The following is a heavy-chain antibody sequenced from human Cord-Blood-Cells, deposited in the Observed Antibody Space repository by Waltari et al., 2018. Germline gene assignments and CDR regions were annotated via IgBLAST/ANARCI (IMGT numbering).Heavy chain of an antibody. V-gene: IGHV4-38-2*02. CDR2: IYHRGST. Sequence: QVQLQESGPGLVKPSETLSLTCTVSGYSISSGYYWGWIRQPPGTGLEWIGGIYHRGSTYYNPSLKRRVTISVDTSKNQFSLKRSSVTAADTAVYYCARGRVYDIVVVPAAKGAFDIWGQGTMVTVSS. J-gene: IGHJ3*02. CDR3: ARGRVYDIVVVPAAKGAFDI. D-gene: IGHD2-2*01. CDR1: GYSISSGYY.